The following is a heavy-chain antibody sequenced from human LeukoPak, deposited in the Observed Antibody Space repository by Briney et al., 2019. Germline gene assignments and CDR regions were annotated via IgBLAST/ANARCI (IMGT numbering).Heavy chain of an antibody. D-gene: IGHD4-17*01. CDR2: ISSSSGYI. Sequence: GGSLRLSCAASGFTFSSYSMNWVRQAPGKGLEWVSSISSSSGYIYFADSVKGRFTISRDNTKNSLYLQMINLRAEDTAVYYCARETTVTSGWFDPWGQGTLVTVSS. V-gene: IGHV3-21*01. CDR1: GFTFSSYS. J-gene: IGHJ5*02. CDR3: ARETTVTSGWFDP.